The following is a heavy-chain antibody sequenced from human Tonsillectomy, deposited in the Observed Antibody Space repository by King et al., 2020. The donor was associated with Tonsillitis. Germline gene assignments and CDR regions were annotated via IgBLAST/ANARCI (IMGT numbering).Heavy chain of an antibody. CDR3: ARGLNFRSGYYHDDAFDI. D-gene: IGHD3-22*01. Sequence: QLVQSGSEVKKPGESLKISCKGSGYSFRSHWIAWVRQMPGKGLEWMGVIYPGDSDTRYRPSFQGQATISADKSLSTAYLQWSSLKASDTATYYCARGLNFRSGYYHDDAFDIWGQGTMVTVSS. CDR2: IYPGDSDT. V-gene: IGHV5-51*03. CDR1: GYSFRSHW. J-gene: IGHJ3*02.